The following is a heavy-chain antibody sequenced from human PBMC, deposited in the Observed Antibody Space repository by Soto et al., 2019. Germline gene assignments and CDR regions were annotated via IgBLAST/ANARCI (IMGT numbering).Heavy chain of an antibody. D-gene: IGHD2-8*01. CDR2: INPRGIST. CDR1: GYTFTSYY. Sequence: ASVKVSCNASGYTFTSYYIHWVRQAPGQGLEWMGIINPRGISTDYAQKFQGRVTMTRDTSTSTVYMELSSLRSEDTAVYYCARDYCTNGVCYTRAFDIWGQGTMVTVSS. V-gene: IGHV1-46*01. J-gene: IGHJ3*02. CDR3: ARDYCTNGVCYTRAFDI.